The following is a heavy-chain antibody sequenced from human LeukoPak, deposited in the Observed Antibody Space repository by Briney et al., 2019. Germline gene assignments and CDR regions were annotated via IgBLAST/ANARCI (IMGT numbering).Heavy chain of an antibody. V-gene: IGHV1-18*01. CDR2: ISAYNGNT. J-gene: IGHJ5*02. CDR1: GYTFTSYG. Sequence: ASVKVSCKASGYTFTSYGISWVRQAPGQGLEWMGWISAYNGNTNYALKLQGRVTMTTDTSTSTAYMELRSLRSDDTAVYYCARDEVTMVRGVIPLDPWGQGTLVTVSS. CDR3: ARDEVTMVRGVIPLDP. D-gene: IGHD3-10*01.